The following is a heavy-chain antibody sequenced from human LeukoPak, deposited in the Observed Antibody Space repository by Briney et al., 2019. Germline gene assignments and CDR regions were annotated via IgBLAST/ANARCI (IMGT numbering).Heavy chain of an antibody. CDR3: ARLGAHYYDSSGYYFDY. V-gene: IGHV5-51*01. D-gene: IGHD3-22*01. J-gene: IGHJ4*02. CDR2: IYPGDSDT. Sequence: GESLKISCKGSGYSFTNYWIGWVRQMPGKGLEWMGIIYPGDSDTRYSPSFQGQVTISADKSISTAYLQWSSLKASDTAMYYCARLGAHYYDSSGYYFDYWGQGTLVTVSS. CDR1: GYSFTNYW.